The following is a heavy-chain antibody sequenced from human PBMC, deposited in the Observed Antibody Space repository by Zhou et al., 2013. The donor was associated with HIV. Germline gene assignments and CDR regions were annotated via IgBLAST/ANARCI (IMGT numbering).Heavy chain of an antibody. V-gene: IGHV4-4*07. CDR3: AGGIVDRTFDY. J-gene: IGHJ4*02. Sequence: QVQLRESGPGLVKPSETLSLTCTVSGGSISSFYWSWIRQPAGKGLEWIGRIHSGGSTNYNPSLKSRVTMSLDASKNQFSLRLTSVTAADTAGYYCAGGIVDRTFDYWGQGTLVTVSS. CDR2: IHSGGST. CDR1: GGSISSFY. D-gene: IGHD3-22*01.